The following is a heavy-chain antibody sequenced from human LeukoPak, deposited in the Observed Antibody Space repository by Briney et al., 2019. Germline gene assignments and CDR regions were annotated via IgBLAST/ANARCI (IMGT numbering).Heavy chain of an antibody. CDR1: GASLRRYF. D-gene: IGHD4-17*01. V-gene: IGHV4-59*01. Sequence: SETLSLTCTVSGASLRRYFWGWVRQTPGKGLEWIGYIFYSGGTNYNPSLKSRVTISVDTSKNQFSLGLSSVTAADTAVYYCAIGPTRYYFDCWGQGTLVTVSS. CDR2: IFYSGGT. J-gene: IGHJ4*02. CDR3: AIGPTRYYFDC.